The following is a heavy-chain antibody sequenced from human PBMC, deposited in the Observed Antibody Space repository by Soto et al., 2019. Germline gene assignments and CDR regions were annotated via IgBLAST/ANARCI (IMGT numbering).Heavy chain of an antibody. CDR3: ARLRSSSCYERRNGMDV. CDR2: MNPNSGNT. CDR1: GYTFTNYD. Sequence: QVQLVQSGAEVKKPGASVKVSCKASGYTFTNYDINWVRQATGQGIEWMGWMNPNSGNTGYAQKFQGRVTMTRNTSISTAYMELSSRRSEDTAVYYCARLRSSSCYERRNGMDVWGQGTTVTVSS. J-gene: IGHJ6*02. V-gene: IGHV1-8*01. D-gene: IGHD6-13*01.